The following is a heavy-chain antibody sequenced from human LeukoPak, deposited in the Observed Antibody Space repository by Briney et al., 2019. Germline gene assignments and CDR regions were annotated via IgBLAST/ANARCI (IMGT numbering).Heavy chain of an antibody. D-gene: IGHD3-3*01. CDR2: IIPILGIA. Sequence: SVKVSCKASGGTFSSYAISWVRQAPGQGLEWMGRIIPILGIANYAQKFQGRVTITADKSTSTAYMELSSPRSEDTAVYYCASGVYDFWSGYPNPYYYYGMDVWGQGTTVTVSS. CDR3: ASGVYDFWSGYPNPYYYYGMDV. J-gene: IGHJ6*02. CDR1: GGTFSSYA. V-gene: IGHV1-69*04.